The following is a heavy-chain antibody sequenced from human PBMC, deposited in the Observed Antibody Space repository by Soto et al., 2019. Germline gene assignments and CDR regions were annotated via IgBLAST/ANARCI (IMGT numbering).Heavy chain of an antibody. Sequence: LRLSCAASGFTFSSYWMSWVRQAPGKGLEWVANIKQDGSEKYYVDSVKGRFTISRDNAKNSLYLQMNSLRAEDTAVYYCAREERGYSYGYYFDYWGQGTLVTVSS. V-gene: IGHV3-7*03. CDR3: AREERGYSYGYYFDY. CDR2: IKQDGSEK. CDR1: GFTFSSYW. D-gene: IGHD5-18*01. J-gene: IGHJ4*02.